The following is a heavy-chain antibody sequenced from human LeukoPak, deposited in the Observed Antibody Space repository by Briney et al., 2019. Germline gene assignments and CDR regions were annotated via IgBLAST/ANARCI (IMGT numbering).Heavy chain of an antibody. D-gene: IGHD6-6*01. Sequence: GGSLRLSCAASGCAFSSYRMNWVRQAPGKGLEWVSSISSSSSYIYYADSVKGRFTISRDNAKNSLYLQMNSLRAEDTAVYYCATPGVAARDYWGQGTLVTVSS. CDR3: ATPGVAARDY. CDR2: ISSSSSYI. V-gene: IGHV3-21*01. CDR1: GCAFSSYR. J-gene: IGHJ4*02.